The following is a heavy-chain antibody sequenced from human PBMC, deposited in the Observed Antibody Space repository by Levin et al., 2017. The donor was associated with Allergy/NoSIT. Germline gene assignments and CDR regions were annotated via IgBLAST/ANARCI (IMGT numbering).Heavy chain of an antibody. CDR2: IGPYSGKT. D-gene: IGHD4-23*01. Sequence: GESLKISCKVSGYSFGDYAINWVRQAPGQGLEWMGWIGPYSGKTDFAQKFQGRLTMTADTSTSTAYMELKSLRSDDTALYFCARGSNSGDFWGQGTLVTVSS. CDR1: GYSFGDYA. CDR3: ARGSNSGDF. J-gene: IGHJ4*02. V-gene: IGHV1-18*01.